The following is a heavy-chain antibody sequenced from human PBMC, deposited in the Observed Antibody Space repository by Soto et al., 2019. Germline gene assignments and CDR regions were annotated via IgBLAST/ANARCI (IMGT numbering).Heavy chain of an antibody. CDR2: IYYSGST. D-gene: IGHD3-22*01. J-gene: IGHJ3*02. V-gene: IGHV4-31*03. Sequence: QVQLQESGPGLVKPSQTLSLTCTVSGGSISSGGYYWSWIRQHPGKGLEWIGYIYYSGSTYYNPSLKRRVTISVDTSKNQFSLKLSSVTAADTAVYYCARVRQSGYYYDSSGYPRPDAFDIWGQGTMVTVSS. CDR3: ARVRQSGYYYDSSGYPRPDAFDI. CDR1: GGSISSGGYY.